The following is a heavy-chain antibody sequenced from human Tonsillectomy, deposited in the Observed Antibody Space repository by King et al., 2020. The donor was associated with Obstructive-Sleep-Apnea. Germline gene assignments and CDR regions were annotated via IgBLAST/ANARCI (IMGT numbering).Heavy chain of an antibody. CDR1: GFTFRTYA. V-gene: IGHV3-23*04. CDR2: LSNSGGRT. Sequence: QLVQSGGGLVQPGGSLRLSCAASGFTFRTYAMSWVRQAPGKGLGWVLSLSNSGGRTYYADSVTGRFTISRDISKNTLYLQMNSLRVDDTAVYYCAKGRVSDSWGRGTLVTVSS. J-gene: IGHJ4*02. CDR3: AKGRVSDS.